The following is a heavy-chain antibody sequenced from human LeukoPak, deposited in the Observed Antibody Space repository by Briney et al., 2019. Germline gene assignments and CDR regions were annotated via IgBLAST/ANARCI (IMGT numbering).Heavy chain of an antibody. Sequence: GGSLGLSCAASGFTFSNNWMNWVRQAPGKRLEWVGHIKTKTDGGTTDYAAPVKGRFTISRDDSKNTLYLQMNSLNTEDTAVYHCNTYKSGTMYWGQGTLVTVSS. CDR2: IKTKTDGGTT. CDR1: GFTFSNNW. CDR3: NTYKSGTMY. V-gene: IGHV3-15*01. J-gene: IGHJ4*02. D-gene: IGHD1/OR15-1a*01.